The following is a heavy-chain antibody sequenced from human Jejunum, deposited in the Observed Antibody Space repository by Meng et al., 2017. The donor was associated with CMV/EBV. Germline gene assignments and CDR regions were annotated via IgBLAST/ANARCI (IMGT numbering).Heavy chain of an antibody. CDR1: GFTLSRYC. V-gene: IGHV3-7*01. CDR2: IKPAGSEK. J-gene: IGHJ4*02. CDR3: ARGYFDY. Sequence: LKISCAASGFTLSRYCMSWVRQAPGKGLEWVANIKPAGSEKNYVDSTKGRFTISRDNAKNSLYLQMNSLRAEDTAVYYCARGYFDYWGQGTLVTVSS.